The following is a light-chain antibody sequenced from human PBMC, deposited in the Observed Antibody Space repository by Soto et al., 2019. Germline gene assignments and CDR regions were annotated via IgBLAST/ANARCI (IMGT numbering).Light chain of an antibody. Sequence: QSALTQPASVSGSPGQSITISCTGTSSDVSGYNYVSWYQQHPGKAPKLMIYDVSNRPSGVSNRFSGSKSGNTASLTISGLQAEDEADYYCSSYTSSSTLDVFGTGTK. CDR2: DVS. CDR3: SSYTSSSTLDV. V-gene: IGLV2-14*01. CDR1: SSDVSGYNY. J-gene: IGLJ1*01.